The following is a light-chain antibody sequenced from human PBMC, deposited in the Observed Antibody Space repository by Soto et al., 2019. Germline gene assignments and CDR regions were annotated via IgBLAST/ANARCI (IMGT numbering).Light chain of an antibody. J-gene: IGLJ3*02. V-gene: IGLV1-44*01. CDR3: ATWDDGLSGWL. Sequence: QSALTQPPSASGTPGQRVSISCSGSSSNIGSGGATVTWYQQLPGTAPKLVIFSNNQRPSGVPDRFSGSKSGTSASLAIRGLQSEDEDAYYCATWDDGLSGWLFGGGSKLTVL. CDR2: SNN. CDR1: SSNIGSGGAT.